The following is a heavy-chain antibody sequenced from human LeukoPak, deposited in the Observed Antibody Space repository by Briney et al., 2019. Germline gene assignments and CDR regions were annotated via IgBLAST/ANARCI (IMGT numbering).Heavy chain of an antibody. CDR2: ISYDGSSE. CDR1: GFTFSSYA. D-gene: IGHD6-19*01. V-gene: IGHV3-30-3*01. J-gene: IGHJ3*02. CDR3: AIEDYQSSGWTDAFDI. Sequence: EGSLRLSCAASGFTFSSYAMHWVRQAPGKGLEWVAFISYDGSSEYCADSVKGRFTISRDNSKNTLYLQINGLRPEDTAVYYCAIEDYQSSGWTDAFDIWGQGTMVTVSS.